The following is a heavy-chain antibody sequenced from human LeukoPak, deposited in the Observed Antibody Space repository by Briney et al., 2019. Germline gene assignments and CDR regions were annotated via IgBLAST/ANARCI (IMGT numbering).Heavy chain of an antibody. CDR2: INPNSGGT. Sequence: ASVKVSCKASGYTFTGYYMHWVRQAPGQGREWMGRINPNSGGTNYAQKFQGRVTMTRDTSISTAYMELSRLRSDDTAVYYCARELAALEWSRPSDYYYGMDVWGQGTTVTVSS. CDR3: ARELAALEWSRPSDYYYGMDV. V-gene: IGHV1-2*06. J-gene: IGHJ6*02. D-gene: IGHD3-3*01. CDR1: GYTFTGYY.